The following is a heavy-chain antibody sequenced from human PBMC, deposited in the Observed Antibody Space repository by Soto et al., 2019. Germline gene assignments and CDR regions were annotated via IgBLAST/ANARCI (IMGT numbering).Heavy chain of an antibody. D-gene: IGHD3-9*01. CDR3: ARDEVLRYFDWLLSRPHFDYYGMDV. Sequence: LRLSCAASGFTFSNYAMTWVRQAPGKGLEWVSAISGSGGSTYYADSVKGRFTISRDNSKNTLYLQMNSLRAKDTAVYYCARDEVLRYFDWLLSRPHFDYYGMDVWGQGTTVTVSS. V-gene: IGHV3-23*01. J-gene: IGHJ6*02. CDR2: ISGSGGST. CDR1: GFTFSNYA.